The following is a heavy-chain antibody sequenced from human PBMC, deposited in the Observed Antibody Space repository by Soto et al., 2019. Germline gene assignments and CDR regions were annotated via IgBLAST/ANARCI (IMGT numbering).Heavy chain of an antibody. J-gene: IGHJ4*02. Sequence: SVKVSWKASGFTFTSSAVQWVRQARGQRLEWIGWIVVGSGNTNYAQKFQERVTITRDMSTGTAYMELSSLRSEDTAVYYCAAAPYYDILTYDYWGQGTLVTVSS. V-gene: IGHV1-58*01. CDR1: GFTFTSSA. CDR2: IVVGSGNT. D-gene: IGHD3-9*01. CDR3: AAAPYYDILTYDY.